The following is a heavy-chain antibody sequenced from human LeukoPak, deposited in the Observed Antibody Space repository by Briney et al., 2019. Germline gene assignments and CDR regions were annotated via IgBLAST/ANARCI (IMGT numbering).Heavy chain of an antibody. V-gene: IGHV1-2*02. D-gene: IGHD2-2*01. CDR2: INPNSGGT. Sequence: GASVKVSCKASGYTFTGYYMHWVRQAPGQGLEWMGWINPNSGGTNYAQKFQGRVTMTRDTSISTAYMELSRLRSDDTAVYYCAREEYCSSTSCIYYYYYGMDVWGQGTTVTVSS. CDR1: GYTFTGYY. CDR3: AREEYCSSTSCIYYYYYGMDV. J-gene: IGHJ6*02.